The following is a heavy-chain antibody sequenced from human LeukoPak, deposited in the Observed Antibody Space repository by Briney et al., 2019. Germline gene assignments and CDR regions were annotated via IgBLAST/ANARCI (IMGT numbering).Heavy chain of an antibody. CDR2: IYYSGNT. D-gene: IGHD5-24*01. CDR3: ATTAKDGYTWGLDS. V-gene: IGHV4-39*07. Sequence: PSETLSLTCTVSGGSISSGDYYWGWIRQPPGKGLEWIGSIYYSGNTYYNPSLKSRVIISVDTSKNQFSLKLNSVTAADTAVYHCATTAKDGYTWGLDSWGQGALVTVPS. J-gene: IGHJ4*02. CDR1: GGSISSGDYY.